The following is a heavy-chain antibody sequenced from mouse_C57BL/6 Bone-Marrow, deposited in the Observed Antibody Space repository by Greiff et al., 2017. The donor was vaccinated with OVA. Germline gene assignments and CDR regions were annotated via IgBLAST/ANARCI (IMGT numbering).Heavy chain of an antibody. J-gene: IGHJ2*01. Sequence: QVQLQQSGAELARPGASVKLSCKASGYTFTSYGVSWVKQRTGQGLEWIGEIYPRSSNTYYNEKFKGKATLTADKSSSTAYLELRSLTSEDSAVYYCARSRTWDDNYFDYWGQGTTLTVSS. V-gene: IGHV1-81*01. D-gene: IGHD4-1*01. CDR1: GYTFTSYG. CDR3: ARSRTWDDNYFDY. CDR2: IYPRSSNT.